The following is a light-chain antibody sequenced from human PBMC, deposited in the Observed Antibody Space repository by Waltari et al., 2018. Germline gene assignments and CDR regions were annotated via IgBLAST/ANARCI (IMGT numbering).Light chain of an antibody. J-gene: IGKJ2*01. Sequence: DIVMTQSPDSLAVSLGERATINCKSSQSVLYSSNNKNYLAWYQQTPGQPPKLLIYWASTRDSGVPDRFSGSGSGTDFTLTISSLQAEDVAVYYCQQYYSSPYTCGQGTKLEIK. CDR2: WAS. V-gene: IGKV4-1*01. CDR1: QSVLYSSNNKNY. CDR3: QQYYSSPYT.